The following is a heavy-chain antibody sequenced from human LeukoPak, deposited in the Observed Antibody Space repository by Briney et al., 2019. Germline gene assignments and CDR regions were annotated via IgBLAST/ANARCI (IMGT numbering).Heavy chain of an antibody. Sequence: SETLSLTCTVSGGSISSHYWSWIRQPPGKGLEWIGYIYYSGSTNYNPSLKSRVTISVDTSKNQFSLKLSSVTAADTAVYYCARGHGDYDYWGQGTLVTVSS. CDR1: GGSISSHY. J-gene: IGHJ4*02. V-gene: IGHV4-59*11. CDR2: IYYSGST. D-gene: IGHD4-17*01. CDR3: ARGHGDYDY.